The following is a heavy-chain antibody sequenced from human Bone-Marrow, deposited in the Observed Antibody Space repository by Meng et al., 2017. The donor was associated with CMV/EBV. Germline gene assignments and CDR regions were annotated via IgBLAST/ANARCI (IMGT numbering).Heavy chain of an antibody. D-gene: IGHD2-2*01. V-gene: IGHV4-61*08. Sequence: SETLSLTCSFSVGSISSGGYYWSWIRQHPGKGMEWIGYIYYSGSTNYNPPPKSRVTISVDTSNKQFSLRLSSVTAADTAVYYCARARLRKYQLLNEYFQHWGQGTLVTVSS. CDR2: IYYSGST. CDR1: VGSISSGGYY. J-gene: IGHJ1*01. CDR3: ARARLRKYQLLNEYFQH.